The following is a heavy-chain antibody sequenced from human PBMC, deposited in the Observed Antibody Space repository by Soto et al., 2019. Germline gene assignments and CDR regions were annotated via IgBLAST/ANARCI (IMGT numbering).Heavy chain of an antibody. CDR1: GFTFRNYG. CDR2: IWLDGSDK. D-gene: IGHD2-2*01. Sequence: QVPLVESGGGVVQAGRSRRLSCEVSGFTFRNYGMHWVRQAPGKGPEWVASIWLDGSDKFYADSVKGRFTISRDNSKNTLYLHINSLRVEDTAVYYCARGRIVVTPFDSWGRGTLVTVSP. V-gene: IGHV3-33*01. J-gene: IGHJ5*01. CDR3: ARGRIVVTPFDS.